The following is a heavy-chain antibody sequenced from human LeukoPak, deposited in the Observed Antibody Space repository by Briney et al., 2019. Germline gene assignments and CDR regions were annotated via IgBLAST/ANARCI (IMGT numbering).Heavy chain of an antibody. J-gene: IGHJ4*02. D-gene: IGHD3-10*01. Sequence: PGGSLRLSCKASGFTFSSYEMNWVRQAPGKGLEWLSYISSNSNSIYYARSVKGRFTISRDNAENSLYLQMNSLRAEDTAVYYCARRLFGELFGFVYWGQGTLVTVSS. CDR2: ISSNSNSI. V-gene: IGHV3-48*03. CDR3: ARRLFGELFGFVY. CDR1: GFTFSSYE.